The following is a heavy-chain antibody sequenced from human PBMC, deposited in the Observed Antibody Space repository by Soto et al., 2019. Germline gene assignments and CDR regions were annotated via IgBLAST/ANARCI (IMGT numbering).Heavy chain of an antibody. Sequence: SETLSLTCTVSGGSISSGCYYWSWIRQHPGKGLEWIGYIYYSGSTYYNPSLKSRVTISVDTSKNQFSLKLSSVTAADTAVYYCARGLVGYSGYVNWFDPWGQGTLVTVSS. V-gene: IGHV4-31*03. CDR2: IYYSGST. D-gene: IGHD5-12*01. CDR3: ARGLVGYSGYVNWFDP. CDR1: GGSISSGCYY. J-gene: IGHJ5*02.